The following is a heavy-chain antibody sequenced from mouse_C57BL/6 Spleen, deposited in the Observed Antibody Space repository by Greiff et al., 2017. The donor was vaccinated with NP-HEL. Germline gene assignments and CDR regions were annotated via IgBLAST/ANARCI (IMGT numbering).Heavy chain of an antibody. Sequence: VQLQQSGPELVKPGASVKISCKASGYAFSSSWMNWVKQRPGKGLEWIGRIYPGDGDTNYNGKFKGKATLTADKSSSTAYMQLSSLTSEDSAVYFCANWDDAMDYWGQGTSVTVSS. CDR3: ANWDDAMDY. V-gene: IGHV1-82*01. CDR1: GYAFSSSW. D-gene: IGHD4-1*01. J-gene: IGHJ4*01. CDR2: IYPGDGDT.